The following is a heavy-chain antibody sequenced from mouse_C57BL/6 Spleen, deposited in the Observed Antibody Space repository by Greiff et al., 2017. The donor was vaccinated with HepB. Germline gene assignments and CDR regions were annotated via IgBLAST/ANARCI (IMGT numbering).Heavy chain of an antibody. V-gene: IGHV1-54*01. Sequence: QVQLQQSGAELVRPGTSVKVSCKASGYAFTNYLIEWVKQRPGQGLEWIGVINPGSGGTNYNEKFKGKATLTADKSSSTAYMQLSSLTSEDSAVYFCARSGMYYGNFDVWGTGTTVTVSS. CDR1: GYAFTNYL. J-gene: IGHJ1*03. D-gene: IGHD3-1*01. CDR2: INPGSGGT. CDR3: ARSGMYYGNFDV.